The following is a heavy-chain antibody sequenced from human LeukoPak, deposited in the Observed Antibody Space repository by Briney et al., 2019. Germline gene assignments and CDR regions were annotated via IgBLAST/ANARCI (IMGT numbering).Heavy chain of an antibody. Sequence: SVKVFCKASGGTFSSYAISWVRQAPGQGLEWMGRIIPILGIANYAQKFQGRVTITADKSTSTAYMELSSLRSEDTAVYYCARSGDEDTAMSIDYWGQGTLVTVSS. CDR2: IIPILGIA. V-gene: IGHV1-69*04. CDR1: GGTFSSYA. J-gene: IGHJ4*02. CDR3: ARSGDEDTAMSIDY. D-gene: IGHD5-18*01.